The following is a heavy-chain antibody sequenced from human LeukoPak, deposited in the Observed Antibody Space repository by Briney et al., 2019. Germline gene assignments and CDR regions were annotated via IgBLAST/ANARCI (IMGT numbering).Heavy chain of an antibody. CDR2: IYYSGST. CDR1: GASISSNSYY. V-gene: IGHV4-39*01. Sequence: SETLSLTCTVSGASISSNSYYWGWIRQPPGRGLEWIGSIYYSGSTYYDPSLKSRVTISVDTSKNQFSLKLSSVTAADTAVYYCARNKYYYGSRSYGVPNWFDPWGQGTLVTVSS. J-gene: IGHJ5*02. D-gene: IGHD3-10*01. CDR3: ARNKYYYGSRSYGVPNWFDP.